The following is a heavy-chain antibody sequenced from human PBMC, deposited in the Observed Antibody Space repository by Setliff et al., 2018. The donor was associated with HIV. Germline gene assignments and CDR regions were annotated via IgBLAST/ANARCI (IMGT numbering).Heavy chain of an antibody. V-gene: IGHV1-69*10. CDR2: TNPQSDIA. D-gene: IGHD3-22*01. J-gene: IGHJ4*02. CDR3: VRVGPWYYARSGYLASWDY. Sequence: ASVKVSCKASGFTFNHYALSWVRQAPGQRPEWMGGTNPQSDIANYAQRFQGRVTITADHSTTTTYMELTSLRADDTAVYYCVRVGPWYYARSGYLASWDYWGQGTLVTVSS. CDR1: GFTFNHYA.